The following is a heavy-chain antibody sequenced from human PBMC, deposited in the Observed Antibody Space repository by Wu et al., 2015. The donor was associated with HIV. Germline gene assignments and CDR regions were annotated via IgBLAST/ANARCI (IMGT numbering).Heavy chain of an antibody. CDR2: IIPIFGTA. J-gene: IGHJ3*02. D-gene: IGHD3-10*01. CDR1: GGTFSSYA. V-gene: IGHV1-69*13. Sequence: QVQLVQSGAEVKKPGSSVKVSCKASGGTFSSYAISWVRQAPGQGLEWMGRIIPIFGTANYAQKFQGRVTITADESTSTAYMELSSLRSEDTAVYYCARVRYYGSGSEPSDAFDIWGQGTMVTVSS. CDR3: ARVRYYGSGSEPSDAFDI.